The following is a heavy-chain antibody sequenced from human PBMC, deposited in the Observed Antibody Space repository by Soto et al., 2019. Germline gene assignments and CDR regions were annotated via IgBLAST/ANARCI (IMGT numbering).Heavy chain of an antibody. CDR3: ARVELPSIAARWGPQTTHYYYGMDV. D-gene: IGHD6-6*01. J-gene: IGHJ6*02. CDR1: GGSISSYY. Sequence: PSETLSLTCTVSGGSISSYYWSGIRQPPGKGLEWIVYVYYSGITDYNPSLKSRVTISVDPSKNKFSLKLSSVTAADTAVYYCARVELPSIAARWGPQTTHYYYGMDVWGQGTTVTVSS. CDR2: VYYSGIT. V-gene: IGHV4-59*01.